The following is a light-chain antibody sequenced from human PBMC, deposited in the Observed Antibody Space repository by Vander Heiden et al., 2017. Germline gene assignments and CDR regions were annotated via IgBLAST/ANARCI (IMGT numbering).Light chain of an antibody. V-gene: IGKV1-5*03. CDR1: QNIDTW. J-gene: IGKJ2*01. Sequence: DIQMTQSPSTMYASVGDRVSITCRASQNIDTWLDWYQQKPGKAPKLLIYKASSLESGVPSRFSGSGSGTEFTLSISCLQPDDFATYYCQQYDSNLYIFGQGTKLEIK. CDR3: QQYDSNLYI. CDR2: KAS.